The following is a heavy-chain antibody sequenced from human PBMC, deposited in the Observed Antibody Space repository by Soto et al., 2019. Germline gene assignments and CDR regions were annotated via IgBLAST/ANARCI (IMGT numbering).Heavy chain of an antibody. D-gene: IGHD3-3*01. J-gene: IGHJ4*02. CDR3: ARWSYLDY. V-gene: IGHV3-23*01. Sequence: GWSLRLACASSGFSFVSYALSWVRQAPGKGLEWVSTISGSDGKTFYADSVKGRFSISRDTSQSTLYLQMNSLRADDTAMYYCARWSYLDYWGQGTRVTVSS. CDR2: ISGSDGKT. CDR1: GFSFVSYA.